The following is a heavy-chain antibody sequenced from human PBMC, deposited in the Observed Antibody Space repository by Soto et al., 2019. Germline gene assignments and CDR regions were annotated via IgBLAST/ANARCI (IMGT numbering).Heavy chain of an antibody. D-gene: IGHD4-17*01. CDR2: ILYDGSNK. J-gene: IGHJ4*02. CDR1: GFTFSGYA. Sequence: GGSLRLSCAASGFTFSGYAMHWVRQVPGKGLEWVALILYDGSNKYYADSVKGRFTISRDNSKNTLYLQMNSLRAEDTAVYYCARANYGDSFDSWGRGTLVTVSS. CDR3: ARANYGDSFDS. V-gene: IGHV3-30-3*01.